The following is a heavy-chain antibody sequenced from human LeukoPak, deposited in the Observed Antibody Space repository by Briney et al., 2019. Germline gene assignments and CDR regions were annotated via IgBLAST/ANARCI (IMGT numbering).Heavy chain of an antibody. CDR1: GYTFISYG. CDR3: VREVGGAGSYFFPYYAMDV. V-gene: IGHV1-18*01. Sequence: ASVKVSCKASGYTFISYGINWVRQAPGQGLEWMGWISGFNGNTNYAQKLQGRVTMTTDTSTSTAYMELWSLRSDDTAVYYCVREVGGAGSYFFPYYAMDVWGQGTTVTVSS. J-gene: IGHJ6*02. CDR2: ISGFNGNT. D-gene: IGHD3-10*01.